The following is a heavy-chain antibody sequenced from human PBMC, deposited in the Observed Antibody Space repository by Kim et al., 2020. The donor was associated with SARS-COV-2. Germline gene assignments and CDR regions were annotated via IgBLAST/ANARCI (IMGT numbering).Heavy chain of an antibody. V-gene: IGHV3-30-3*01. CDR3: ARDNVGMDV. D-gene: IGHD2-8*01. Sequence: GGSLRLSCEASGFTFSSYAMHWVRQAPGTGLEWVAVISYDGSNKYYADSVKGRFTISRDNSKNTLYLQMNSLRAEDTAVYYCARDNVGMDVWGQGTTVTVSS. CDR1: GFTFSSYA. J-gene: IGHJ6*02. CDR2: ISYDGSNK.